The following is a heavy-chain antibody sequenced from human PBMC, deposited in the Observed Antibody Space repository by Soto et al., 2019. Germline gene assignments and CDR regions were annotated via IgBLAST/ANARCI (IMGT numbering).Heavy chain of an antibody. V-gene: IGHV4-59*08. D-gene: IGHD2-15*01. Sequence: QVQLQESGPGLVKPSETLSLTCTVSGGSISSYYWSWIRQPPGQGLEWIGSISYSGSTNYNPSLKRRVTISVDTSKNHFSLKRSSVTAAVTAVYYCARRGYCSGCSCYGYWYFDLWGRGTLVTVS. CDR1: GGSISSYY. CDR2: ISYSGST. J-gene: IGHJ2*01. CDR3: ARRGYCSGCSCYGYWYFDL.